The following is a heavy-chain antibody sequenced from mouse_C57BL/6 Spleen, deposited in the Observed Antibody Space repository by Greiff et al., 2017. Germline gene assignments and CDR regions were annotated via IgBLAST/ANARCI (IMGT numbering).Heavy chain of an antibody. Sequence: QVQLQQSGPELVKPGASVKISCKASGYSFTSYYIHWVKQRPGQGLEWIGWIYPGSGNTKYNEKFKGKATLTADASSSTAYMQLSSLTSEDSAVYYCARRGDGNYVYAMDYWGQGTSVTVSS. J-gene: IGHJ4*01. CDR2: IYPGSGNT. V-gene: IGHV1-66*01. D-gene: IGHD2-1*01. CDR1: GYSFTSYY. CDR3: ARRGDGNYVYAMDY.